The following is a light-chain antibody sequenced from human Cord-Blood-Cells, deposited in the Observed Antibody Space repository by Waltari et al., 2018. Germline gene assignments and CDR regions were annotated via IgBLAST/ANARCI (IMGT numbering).Light chain of an antibody. CDR3: CSYAGSSTFLV. Sequence: QSALTQPASVSGSPGQSITISCTGTSRAVGSYNLVSWYQQHPGKAPKLMIYEGSKRPSGVSNRFSGSKSGNTASLTISGLQAEDEADYYCCSYAGSSTFLVFGGGTKLTVL. CDR1: SRAVGSYNL. J-gene: IGLJ2*01. CDR2: EGS. V-gene: IGLV2-23*03.